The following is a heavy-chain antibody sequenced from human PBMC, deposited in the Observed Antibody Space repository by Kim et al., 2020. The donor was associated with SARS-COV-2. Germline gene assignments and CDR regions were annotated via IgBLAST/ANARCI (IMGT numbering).Heavy chain of an antibody. J-gene: IGHJ4*02. V-gene: IGHV4-34*01. Sequence: SETLSLTCAVYGGSFSGYYWSWIRQPPGKGLEWLGEINHSGSTNYNPFLKSRVTISVDTSKNQFSLKLSSVTAADTAVYYCARGDSCCLGYWGQGTLVTVSS. CDR1: GGSFSGYY. D-gene: IGHD2-2*01. CDR3: ARGDSCCLGY. CDR2: INHSGST.